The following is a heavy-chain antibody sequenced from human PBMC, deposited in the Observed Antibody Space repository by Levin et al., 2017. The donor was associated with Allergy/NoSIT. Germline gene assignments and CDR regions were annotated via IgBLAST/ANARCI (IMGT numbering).Heavy chain of an antibody. D-gene: IGHD6-13*01. CDR3: AKKFDGGSSWYAFDH. J-gene: IGHJ4*02. CDR1: GFIFRNYV. V-gene: IGHV3-23*01. Sequence: GSLKISCAASGFIFRNYVMTWLRQSPRKGLEWVSSIGGSGDSAYYADSVKGRFTVSRDNSKNTLYLQMSSLGAEDTAVYYCAKKFDGGSSWYAFDHWGQGTLVTVSS. CDR2: IGGSGDSA.